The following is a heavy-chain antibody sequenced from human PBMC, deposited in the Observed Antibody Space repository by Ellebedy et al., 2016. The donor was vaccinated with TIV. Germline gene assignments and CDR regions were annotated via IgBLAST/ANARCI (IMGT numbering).Heavy chain of an antibody. Sequence: AASVKVSCKASGYTFTSYYMHWVRQAPGQGLEWMGIINPSGGSTSYAQKFQGRVTMTRDTSTSTVYMELSSLRSEDTAVYYCASTVALSGWYYPVDYYYYGMDVWGQGTTVTVSS. J-gene: IGHJ6*02. CDR3: ASTVALSGWYYPVDYYYYGMDV. CDR2: INPSGGST. CDR1: GYTFTSYY. V-gene: IGHV1-46*01. D-gene: IGHD6-19*01.